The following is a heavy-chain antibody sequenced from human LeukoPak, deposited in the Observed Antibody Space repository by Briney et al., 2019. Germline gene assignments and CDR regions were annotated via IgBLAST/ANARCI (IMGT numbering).Heavy chain of an antibody. CDR3: ARMYSRGWPFDY. CDR2: IIPIFGTA. J-gene: IGHJ4*02. CDR1: GGTFSSYA. D-gene: IGHD6-19*01. V-gene: IGHV1-69*05. Sequence: ASVKVSCKASGGTFSSYAISWVRQAPGQGLEWMGGIIPIFGTANYAQKFQGRVTITTDESTSTAYMELSSLRSEDTAVYYCARMYSRGWPFDYWGQGTLVTVSS.